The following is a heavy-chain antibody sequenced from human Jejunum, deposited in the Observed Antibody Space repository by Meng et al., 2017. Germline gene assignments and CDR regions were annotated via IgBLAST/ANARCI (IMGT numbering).Heavy chain of an antibody. CDR3: ARDSETYPTYFDY. CDR2: ISDSGTT. V-gene: IGHV4-61*03. J-gene: IGHJ4*02. D-gene: IGHD5-24*01. Sequence: QVRPQEWGPGLVRPSETLSLTCTVSGGSVSSGFYYWSWIRQPPGKGLEWIGYISDSGTTNYNPSLKSRVTMSVDTSKNHFSLKLTSVTAADTAVYFCARDSETYPTYFDYWGQGTLVTVSS. CDR1: GGSVSSGFYY.